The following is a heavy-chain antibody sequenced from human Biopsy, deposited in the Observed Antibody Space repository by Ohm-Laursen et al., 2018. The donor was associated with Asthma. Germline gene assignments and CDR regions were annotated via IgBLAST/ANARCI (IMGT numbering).Heavy chain of an antibody. J-gene: IGHJ4*02. CDR2: ISYDGNHK. CDR1: GFMFRSFG. CDR3: AKRRGCSGHDNDY. V-gene: IGHV3-30*18. Sequence: SLRLSCTASGFMFRSFGMHWVRQAPGKGLEWVAVISYDGNHKFYEDSVKGRFTISRDNSKNTLYLQMNSLRTEDTAVYYCAKRRGCSGHDNDYWGRGTLVIVSS. D-gene: IGHD5-12*01.